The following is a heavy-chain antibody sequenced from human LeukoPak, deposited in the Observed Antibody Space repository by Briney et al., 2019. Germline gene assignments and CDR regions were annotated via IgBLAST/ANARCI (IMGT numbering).Heavy chain of an antibody. Sequence: ASVKVSCKASGYTFTSYDINWVRQATGQGLEWMGWMNPNSGNTGYAQKFQGRATITRNTSISTAYVELSSLRSEDTAVYYCARGKVGRFLGWSIPGGRYMDVWGKGTTVTVSS. CDR1: GYTFTSYD. CDR3: ARGKVGRFLGWSIPGGRYMDV. D-gene: IGHD3-3*01. V-gene: IGHV1-8*03. J-gene: IGHJ6*03. CDR2: MNPNSGNT.